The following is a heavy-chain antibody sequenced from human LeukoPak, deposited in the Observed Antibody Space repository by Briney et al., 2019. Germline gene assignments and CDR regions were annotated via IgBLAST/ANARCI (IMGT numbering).Heavy chain of an antibody. Sequence: ASVKVSCKASGYTFTSYDINWVRQATGQGLEWMGWMNPNSGNTGYAQKFQGRVTITRNTSISTAYMELSSLRSEDTAVYYCARAGPQYCTNGVCYPDYWGQGTLVTVSS. V-gene: IGHV1-8*03. CDR2: MNPNSGNT. J-gene: IGHJ4*02. D-gene: IGHD2-8*01. CDR1: GYTFTSYD. CDR3: ARAGPQYCTNGVCYPDY.